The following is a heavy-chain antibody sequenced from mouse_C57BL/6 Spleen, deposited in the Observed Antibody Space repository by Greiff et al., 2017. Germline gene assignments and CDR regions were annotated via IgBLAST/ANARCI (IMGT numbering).Heavy chain of an antibody. CDR1: GFTFSDYG. Sequence: VKLVESGGGLVKPGGSLKLSCAASGFTFSDYGMHWVRQAPEKGLEWVAYISSGSSTIYYADTVKGRFTISRDNAKNTLFLQMTSLRSEDTAMYYCARHYSNYWYFDVWGTGTTVTVSS. CDR3: ARHYSNYWYFDV. V-gene: IGHV5-17*01. J-gene: IGHJ1*03. CDR2: ISSGSSTI. D-gene: IGHD2-5*01.